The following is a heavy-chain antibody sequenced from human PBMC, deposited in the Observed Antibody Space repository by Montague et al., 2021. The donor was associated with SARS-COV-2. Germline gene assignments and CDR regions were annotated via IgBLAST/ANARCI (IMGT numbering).Heavy chain of an antibody. CDR2: IFYTGST. J-gene: IGHJ6*02. V-gene: IGHV4-59*12. CDR1: GDSINTYY. CDR3: ARQAAGSYFYYGVDV. Sequence: SETLSLTCTVSGDSINTYYWNWIRQPPGKGLEWLGSIFYTGSTNYNPSLKSRVTISLDTSKNQFFLKVTSVNAADTAVYYCARQAAGSYFYYGVDVWGQGTTVTVSS. D-gene: IGHD6-13*01.